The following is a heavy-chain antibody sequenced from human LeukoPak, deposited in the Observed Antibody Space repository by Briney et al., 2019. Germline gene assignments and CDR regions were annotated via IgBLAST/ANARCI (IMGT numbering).Heavy chain of an antibody. J-gene: IGHJ5*02. V-gene: IGHV4-59*01. D-gene: IGHD3-22*01. CDR3: ARDNYDSSGDNWFDP. CDR1: GGSISSYY. CDR2: IYYSGST. Sequence: SETLSLTCTVSGGSISSYYWSWIRQPPGKGLEWIGYIYYSGSTNYNPSLKSRVTISVDTSKNQFSLKLSSVTAADTAVYYCARDNYDSSGDNWFDPWGRGTLVTVSS.